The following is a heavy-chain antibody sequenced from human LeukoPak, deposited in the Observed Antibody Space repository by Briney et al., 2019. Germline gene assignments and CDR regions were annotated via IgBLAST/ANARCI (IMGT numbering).Heavy chain of an antibody. CDR2: IYTSGRT. CDR3: ARDPQLGPFEY. D-gene: IGHD6-6*01. Sequence: KPSETLSLTRTVSGGSISSYYWSWIRQPAGKGLEWIGRIYTSGRTNYNPSLKSRVTMSVDTSKKQFSLKLSSVTAADTAVYYCARDPQLGPFEYWGQGTLVTVSS. V-gene: IGHV4-4*07. CDR1: GGSISSYY. J-gene: IGHJ4*02.